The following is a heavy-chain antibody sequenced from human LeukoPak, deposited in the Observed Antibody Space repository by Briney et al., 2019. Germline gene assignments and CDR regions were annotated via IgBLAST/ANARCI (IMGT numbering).Heavy chain of an antibody. D-gene: IGHD2-2*01. CDR3: ARRPINCIITNCYVDY. CDR1: VYTFTNFY. Sequence: ASVKVCCKASVYTFTNFYIHWVRQAPGQGLEWMGWMNPNSGDTSYAREFQDGVTMTRDTSLSTAYMELSRLRSDDTAVYFCARRPINCIITNCYVDYWGQGTLVTVSS. V-gene: IGHV1-2*02. J-gene: IGHJ4*02. CDR2: MNPNSGDT.